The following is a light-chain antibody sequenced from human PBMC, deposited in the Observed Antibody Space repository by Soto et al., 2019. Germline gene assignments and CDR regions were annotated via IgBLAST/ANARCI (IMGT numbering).Light chain of an antibody. CDR3: LQDYTYFWM. V-gene: IGKV1-6*01. Sequence: AIQVTQSPTSLSASVGDRVTITCRTSQDVRNRLGWYQQKPGKAPKLLIYGASSLQGGVSSRFSGSGFGTDFTLTISSLPPEDSATYYCLQDYTYFWMFGQGTKV. J-gene: IGKJ1*01. CDR2: GAS. CDR1: QDVRNR.